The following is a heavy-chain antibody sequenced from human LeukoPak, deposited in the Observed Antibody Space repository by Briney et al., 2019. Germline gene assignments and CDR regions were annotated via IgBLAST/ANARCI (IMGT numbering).Heavy chain of an antibody. D-gene: IGHD2-15*01. J-gene: IGHJ4*02. CDR3: ARDGVGVVVFWPPSLDY. Sequence: SQTLSLTCAISGDSVSSNSAAWNWIRQSPSRGLEWLGRTYYRSKWYNDYAVSVKSRITINPDTSKNQFSLQLNSVTPEDTAVYYCARDGVGVVVFWPPSLDYWGQGTLVTVSS. CDR1: GDSVSSNSAA. V-gene: IGHV6-1*01. CDR2: TYYRSKWYN.